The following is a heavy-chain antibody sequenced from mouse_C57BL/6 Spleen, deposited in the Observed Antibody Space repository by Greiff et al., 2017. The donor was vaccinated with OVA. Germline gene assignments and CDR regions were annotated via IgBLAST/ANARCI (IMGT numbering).Heavy chain of an antibody. J-gene: IGHJ3*01. CDR1: GYSFTDYN. V-gene: IGHV1-39*01. D-gene: IGHD2-2*01. Sequence: VQLKQSGPELVKPGASVKISCKASGYSFTDYNMNWVKQSNGKSLEWIGVINPNYGTTSYNQKFKGKATLTVDQSSSTAYMQLNSLTSEDSAVYYCARGIYYGYDVGFAYWGQGTLVTVSA. CDR3: ARGIYYGYDVGFAY. CDR2: INPNYGTT.